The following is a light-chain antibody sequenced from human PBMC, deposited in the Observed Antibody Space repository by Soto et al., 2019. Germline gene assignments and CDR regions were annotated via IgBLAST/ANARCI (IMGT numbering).Light chain of an antibody. CDR3: QHYNRYSPYT. V-gene: IGKV1-5*03. CDR1: QSISTW. J-gene: IGKJ2*01. CDR2: TAS. Sequence: DIQMTQFPSTLSASIGDRVTITCRASQSISTWLAWYQQKAGKAPKLLIYTASSLETGVPSRFSGSGSGTDFTLTISSLQPDDFATYYCQHYNRYSPYTFGQGTRLEI.